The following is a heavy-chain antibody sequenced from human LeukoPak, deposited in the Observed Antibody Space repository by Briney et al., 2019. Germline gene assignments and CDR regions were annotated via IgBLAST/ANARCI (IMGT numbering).Heavy chain of an antibody. CDR3: ARASTVTTPGY. CDR1: GYTFTGYY. J-gene: IGHJ4*02. D-gene: IGHD4-17*01. V-gene: IGHV1-2*02. CDR2: INPNSGDT. Sequence: ASVKVSCKASGYTFTGYYMHWVRQAPGQGLEWMGWINPNSGDTNYAQKFQGRVTMTRDTSISTAYMELSRLRSDDTAVYYCARASTVTTPGYWGQGTLVTVSS.